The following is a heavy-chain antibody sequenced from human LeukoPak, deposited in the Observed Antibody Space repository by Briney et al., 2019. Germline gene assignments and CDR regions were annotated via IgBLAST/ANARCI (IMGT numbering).Heavy chain of an antibody. CDR1: GGSISSYY. CDR3: ARGLVTMVRGGAQFYTH. D-gene: IGHD3-10*01. CDR2: IYYSGST. J-gene: IGHJ4*02. V-gene: IGHV4-59*01. Sequence: SETLSLTCTVSGGSISSYYWSRIRQPPGKGLEWIGYIYYSGSTNYNPSLKSRVTISVDTSKNQFSLKLSSVTAADTAVYYCARGLVTMVRGGAQFYTHWGQGTLVTVSS.